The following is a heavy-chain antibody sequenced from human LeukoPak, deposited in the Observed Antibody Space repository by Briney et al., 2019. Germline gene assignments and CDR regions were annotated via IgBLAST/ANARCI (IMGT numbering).Heavy chain of an antibody. CDR1: GGSISSYY. V-gene: IGHV4-59*01. CDR2: IYYSGST. J-gene: IGHJ4*02. D-gene: IGHD3-10*01. Sequence: PSETLSLTCTVSGGSISSYYWSWIRQPPGKGLEWIGYIYYSGSTNYNPSLKSRVTISVDTSKNQFSLKLSSVTAADTAVYYCARGKRITMVRGVIIPYYFDYWGQGTLVTVSS. CDR3: ARGKRITMVRGVIIPYYFDY.